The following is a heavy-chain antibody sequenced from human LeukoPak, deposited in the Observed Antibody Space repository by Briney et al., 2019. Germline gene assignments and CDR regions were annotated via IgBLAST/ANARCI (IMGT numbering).Heavy chain of an antibody. CDR2: INHSGST. J-gene: IGHJ5*02. Sequence: PSETLSLTCAVYGGSFSGYYWSWLRQPPGKGLEWIGEINHSGSTNYNPSLKSRVTISVDTSKNQFSLKLSSVTAADTAVYYCARGTKTPIYYDFWSGPLNWFDPWGQGTLVTVSS. V-gene: IGHV4-34*01. CDR1: GGSFSGYY. CDR3: ARGTKTPIYYDFWSGPLNWFDP. D-gene: IGHD3-3*01.